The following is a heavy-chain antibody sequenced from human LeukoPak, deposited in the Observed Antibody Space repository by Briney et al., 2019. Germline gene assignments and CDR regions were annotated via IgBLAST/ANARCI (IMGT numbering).Heavy chain of an antibody. CDR2: ISPSGGIT. D-gene: IGHD6-19*01. CDR1: GFTFSSHG. V-gene: IGHV3-23*01. J-gene: IGHJ5*02. CDR3: AKATQQWLVS. Sequence: GGTLRLSCAASGFTFSSHGMNWVRQAPGKGLEWVSGISPSGGITYYTDSVKGRFTISSDNSKNTLYLQMNSLRAEDTAVYYCAKATQQWLVSWGQGTLVTVSS.